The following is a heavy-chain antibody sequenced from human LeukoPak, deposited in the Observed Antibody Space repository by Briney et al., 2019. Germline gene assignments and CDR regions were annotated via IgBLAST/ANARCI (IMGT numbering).Heavy chain of an antibody. D-gene: IGHD3-10*01. V-gene: IGHV1-69*13. CDR1: GGTFSSYA. CDR3: ARFGSGSYLSPEYYFDY. CDR2: IIPIFGTA. J-gene: IGHJ4*02. Sequence: SVKVSCKASGGTFSSYAISWVRQAPGQGLEWMGGIIPIFGTANYAQKFQGRVTITADESTSIAYMELSSLRSEDTAVYYCARFGSGSYLSPEYYFDYWGQGTLVTVSS.